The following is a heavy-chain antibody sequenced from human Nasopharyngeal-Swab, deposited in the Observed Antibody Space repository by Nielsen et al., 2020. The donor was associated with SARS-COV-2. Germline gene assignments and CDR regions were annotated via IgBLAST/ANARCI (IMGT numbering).Heavy chain of an antibody. V-gene: IGHV3-7*03. Sequence: GESLKISCAASGFTFGNYWMSWVRQAPGKRLEWVANIKEDGSEKDYVDSVKGRFTISRDNIKISLYLQMNSLRVEDTAVYFCARLPRNNWRLDSWGQGILVTVSS. D-gene: IGHD1-20*01. CDR1: GFTFGNYW. J-gene: IGHJ4*02. CDR2: IKEDGSEK. CDR3: ARLPRNNWRLDS.